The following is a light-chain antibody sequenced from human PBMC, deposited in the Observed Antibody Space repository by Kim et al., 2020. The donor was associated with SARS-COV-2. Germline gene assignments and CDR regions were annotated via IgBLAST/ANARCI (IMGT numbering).Light chain of an antibody. Sequence: LSPGERATLSCRASQSIGNYLAWYQHKPGQAPRLLIYDASNRATGIPTRFSGGGSGTDVTLTISSLEPEDFAVYYCQQRYNWPRNSFGQGTKLEI. J-gene: IGKJ2*03. V-gene: IGKV3-11*01. CDR1: QSIGNY. CDR2: DAS. CDR3: QQRYNWPRNS.